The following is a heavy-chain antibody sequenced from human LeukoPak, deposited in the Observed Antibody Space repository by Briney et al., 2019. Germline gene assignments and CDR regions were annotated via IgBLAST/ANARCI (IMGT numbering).Heavy chain of an antibody. CDR3: AREDYSSSPNAFDI. V-gene: IGHV3-48*01. CDR2: ISSSSSSI. Sequence: GGSLRLSCAASGFTFSSYSMNLVRQAPGKGLEWVSYISSSSSSIYYADSVKGRFTISRDNAKNSLYLQMNSLRAEDTAVYYCAREDYSSSPNAFDIWGQGTMVTVSS. D-gene: IGHD6-6*01. CDR1: GFTFSSYS. J-gene: IGHJ3*02.